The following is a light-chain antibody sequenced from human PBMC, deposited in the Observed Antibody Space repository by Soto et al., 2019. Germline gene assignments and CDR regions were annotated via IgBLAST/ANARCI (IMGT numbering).Light chain of an antibody. CDR2: GSS. CDR1: QGISNF. J-gene: IGKJ1*01. V-gene: IGKV1-27*01. CDR3: QKYDSDPRT. Sequence: DIQMTQSPSSLSASVGDRVTITCRASQGISNFLAWYQQKPGKVPKLLFYGSSTLQSGVPSRFSGSGSGTDFNLTISSLQPEDVATYYCQKYDSDPRTFGQGTKVEI.